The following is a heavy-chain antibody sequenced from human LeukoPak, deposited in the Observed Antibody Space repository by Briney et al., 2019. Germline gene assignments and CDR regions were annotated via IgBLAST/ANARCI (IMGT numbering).Heavy chain of an antibody. CDR1: GGSISSYY. CDR2: IYYTGST. CDR3: ARLAYRGPAVADFDY. J-gene: IGHJ4*02. D-gene: IGHD6-19*01. V-gene: IGHV4-59*08. Sequence: PSETLSLTCTVSGGSISSYYWSWIRQPPGKGLEWIGYIYYTGSTNYNPSLESRVTMSVDTSKKQFSLKLRSVTAADTAVYYCARLAYRGPAVADFDYWGQGTLVTVSS.